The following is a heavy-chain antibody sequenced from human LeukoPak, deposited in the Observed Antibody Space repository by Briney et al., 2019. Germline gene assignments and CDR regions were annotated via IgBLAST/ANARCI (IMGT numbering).Heavy chain of an antibody. CDR2: ISSSSSTI. Sequence: GGSLRLSCAASGFTFSSYSMNWVRQAPGKGLEWVSYISSSSSTIYYADSVKGRFTVSRDNAKDSLYLQMNSLRAEDTAVYYCAELGITMIGGVWGKGTTVTISS. V-gene: IGHV3-48*04. CDR1: GFTFSSYS. J-gene: IGHJ6*04. CDR3: AELGITMIGGV. D-gene: IGHD3-10*02.